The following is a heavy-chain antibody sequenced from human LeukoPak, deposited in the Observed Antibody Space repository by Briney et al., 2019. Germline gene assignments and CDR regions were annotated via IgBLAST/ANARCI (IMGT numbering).Heavy chain of an antibody. CDR3: ARWEAVAGRNLPPTLFGY. V-gene: IGHV1-46*01. D-gene: IGHD6-19*01. Sequence: GASVKVSCKASGYTFTSYYMHWVRQAPGQGLEWMGIINPSGGSTSYAQKFQGRVTMTRDTSTSTVYMELSSLRSEDTAVYYCARWEAVAGRNLPPTLFGYWGQGTLVTVSS. CDR1: GYTFTSYY. J-gene: IGHJ4*02. CDR2: INPSGGST.